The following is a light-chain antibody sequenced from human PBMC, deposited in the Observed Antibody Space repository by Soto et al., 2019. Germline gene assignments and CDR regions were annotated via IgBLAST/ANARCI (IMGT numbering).Light chain of an antibody. CDR3: GTWDNSLSAVV. Sequence: QSVLTQPPSVSAAPGQKVTISCSGSSSNIGNNYVSWYQQLLGTAPKLLIYDNNKRPSGIPDRFSGSKSGTSATLGITGLQTGDEADYYCGTWDNSLSAVVFGGGTKVTVL. J-gene: IGLJ2*01. V-gene: IGLV1-51*01. CDR2: DNN. CDR1: SSNIGNNY.